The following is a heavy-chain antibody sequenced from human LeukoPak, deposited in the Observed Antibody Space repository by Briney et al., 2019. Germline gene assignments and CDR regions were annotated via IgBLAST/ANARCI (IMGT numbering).Heavy chain of an antibody. D-gene: IGHD3-3*01. CDR3: ARDLERRYFDY. CDR2: ISYDGSNK. CDR1: GFTFSSYA. V-gene: IGHV3-30*04. J-gene: IGHJ4*02. Sequence: GRSLRLSCAASGFTFSSYAMHWVRQAPGKGLEWVAVISYDGSNKYYADSVKGRFTTSRDNSKNTLYLQMNSLRAEDTAVYYCARDLERRYFDYWGQGTLVTVSS.